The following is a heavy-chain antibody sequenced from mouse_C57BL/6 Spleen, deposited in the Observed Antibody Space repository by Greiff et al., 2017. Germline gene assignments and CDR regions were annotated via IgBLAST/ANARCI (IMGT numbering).Heavy chain of an antibody. CDR1: GYTFTSYW. CDR3: TRYGNYWMAY. V-gene: IGHV1-69*01. Sequence: VQLQQPGAELVMPGASVKLSCKASGYTFTSYWMHWVKQRPGQGLEWIGEIDPAGSCTNYNQKFKGKSTLTVDKSSSTAYMQLSRLTSEDSAVYYYTRYGNYWMAYWGQGTLVTVSA. D-gene: IGHD2-1*01. J-gene: IGHJ3*01. CDR2: IDPAGSCT.